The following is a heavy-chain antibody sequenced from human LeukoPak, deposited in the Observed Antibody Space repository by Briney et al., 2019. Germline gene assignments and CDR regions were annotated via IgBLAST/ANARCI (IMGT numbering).Heavy chain of an antibody. V-gene: IGHV3-23*01. D-gene: IGHD2-15*01. CDR3: AKQLGYCSDGSCYFPY. CDR2: ISNNGGYT. Sequence: GALRPSCAASGITFSNSAMGLGRPAPGEGVGWGPAISNNGGYTYDADSVQGRFTISRDNSKSTLCLQMNSLRAEDTAVYYCAKQLGYCSDGSCYFPYWGQGTLVTVSS. CDR1: GITFSNSA. J-gene: IGHJ4*02.